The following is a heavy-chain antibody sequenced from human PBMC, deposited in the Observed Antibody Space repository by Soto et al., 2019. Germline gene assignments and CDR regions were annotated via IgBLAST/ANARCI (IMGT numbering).Heavy chain of an antibody. CDR3: GGRMLGALFRLE. V-gene: IGHV3-23*01. CDR2: ISGSGGTT. Sequence: GGSLRLSCAASGFTFSSHVMSWVRQAPEKGLEWVSGISGSGGTTYYAESVTGRFTVSRDNSKNTLYLQMNSLRVEDTAVFYWGGRMLGALFRLEGGQGPLVTVSS. J-gene: IGHJ4*02. CDR1: GFTFSSHV. D-gene: IGHD1-26*01.